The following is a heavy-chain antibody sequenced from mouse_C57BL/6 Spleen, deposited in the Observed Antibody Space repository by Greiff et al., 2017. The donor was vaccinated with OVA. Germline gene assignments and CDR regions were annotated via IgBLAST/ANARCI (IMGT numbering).Heavy chain of an antibody. CDR2: INPRSGYT. Sequence: QVQLQQSGAELARPGASVKLSCKASGYTFTSYGISWVKQRPGQGLEWIGEINPRSGYTKYNEKFKGKATLTADKSYSTAYMELRSLTSEDSAVXFWARDGCFPLDYWGQGTTLTVSA. D-gene: IGHD1-1*01. J-gene: IGHJ2*01. CDR1: GYTFTSYG. V-gene: IGHV1-81*01. CDR3: ARDGCFPLDY.